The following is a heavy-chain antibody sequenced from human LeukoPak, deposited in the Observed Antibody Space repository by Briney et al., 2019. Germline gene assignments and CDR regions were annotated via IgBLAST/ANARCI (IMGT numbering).Heavy chain of an antibody. CDR1: GFTFSNYW. V-gene: IGHV3-7*01. CDR3: ARIGYSSSSLDY. CDR2: IQQDGHQK. D-gene: IGHD6-6*01. Sequence: QSGGSLRLSCTASGFTFSNYWMTWVRQAPGKGLEWVANIQQDGHQKYYVDSVMGRFSVSRDNTKNSVFLQMNSLRAEDTAVYYCARIGYSSSSLDYWGQGTLVTVSS. J-gene: IGHJ4*02.